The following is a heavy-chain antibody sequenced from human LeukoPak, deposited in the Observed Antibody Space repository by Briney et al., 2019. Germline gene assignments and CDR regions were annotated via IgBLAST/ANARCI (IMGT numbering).Heavy chain of an antibody. J-gene: IGHJ2*01. Sequence: SETLSLTCTVSGGSISNSSYYWGWIRQPPGKGLEWIGSIYYSGSTYYNPSLKSRVTISVDTSKNQFSLKLSSVTAADTAVYYCARYVDTAIPSFDLWGRGTLVTVSS. CDR3: ARYVDTAIPSFDL. D-gene: IGHD5-18*01. CDR2: IYYSGST. CDR1: GGSISNSSYY. V-gene: IGHV4-39*01.